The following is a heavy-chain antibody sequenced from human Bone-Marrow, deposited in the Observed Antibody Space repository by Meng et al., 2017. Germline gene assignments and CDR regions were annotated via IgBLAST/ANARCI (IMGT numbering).Heavy chain of an antibody. CDR3: ARALGRGGSGSYYNVY. CDR2: INPNSGGT. Sequence: SLTVSCEASGYTFTGYYMHWVRQAPGQGLEWMGWINPNSGGTNYAQKFQGRVTMTRDTSISTAYMELSRLRSDDTAVYYCARALGRGGSGSYYNVYWGQGTLVTVSS. J-gene: IGHJ4*02. V-gene: IGHV1-2*02. CDR1: GYTFTGYY. D-gene: IGHD3-10*01.